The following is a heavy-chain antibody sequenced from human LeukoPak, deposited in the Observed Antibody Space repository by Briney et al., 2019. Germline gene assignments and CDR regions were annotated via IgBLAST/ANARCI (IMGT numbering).Heavy chain of an antibody. Sequence: PSETLSLTCSVSGVSITSSTYFWSWIRQPAGKALEWIGRMDFSGSTNYNPSLRSQVTLSLDTSKNQFSLKLSSVTAADTAVYYCARYSGTGYGMYYFDYWGQGTLVTVSS. V-gene: IGHV4-61*02. J-gene: IGHJ4*02. CDR2: MDFSGST. CDR1: GVSITSSTYF. CDR3: ARYSGTGYGMYYFDY. D-gene: IGHD1-1*01.